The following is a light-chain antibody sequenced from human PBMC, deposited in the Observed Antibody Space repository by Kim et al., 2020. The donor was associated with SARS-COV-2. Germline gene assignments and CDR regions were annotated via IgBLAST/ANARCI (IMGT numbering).Light chain of an antibody. CDR2: DVS. Sequence: GQSVTISCTGTSSDVGGYTYVSWYQQHPGKAPKLMIYDVSKRPSGFPDRFSGSKSGNPASLTISGLQAEDEADYYCCSYAGSYTVVFGGGTQLTVL. V-gene: IGLV2-11*01. CDR3: CSYAGSYTVV. CDR1: SSDVGGYTY. J-gene: IGLJ2*01.